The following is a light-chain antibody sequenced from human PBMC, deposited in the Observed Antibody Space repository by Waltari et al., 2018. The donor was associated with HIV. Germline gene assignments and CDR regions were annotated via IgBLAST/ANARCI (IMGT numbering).Light chain of an antibody. Sequence: QSALTQPASVSGSPGQSITISCTGTSRDVGGYNYVSWYQQHPGKAPKLMIYDVSNRPSGGYNRFSGSKSGNTASLTISGLQAEDEADYYCSSYTSSSTLFGGGTKLTVL. V-gene: IGLV2-14*01. J-gene: IGLJ2*01. CDR2: DVS. CDR1: SRDVGGYNY. CDR3: SSYTSSSTL.